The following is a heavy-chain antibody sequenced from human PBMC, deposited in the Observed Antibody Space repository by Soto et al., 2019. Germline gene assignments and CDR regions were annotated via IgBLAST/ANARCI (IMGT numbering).Heavy chain of an antibody. J-gene: IGHJ4*02. CDR1: GASIKSRNYF. CDR3: GRLAEADTRHTDFDF. V-gene: IGHV4-39*02. Sequence: SETLSLTCTVSGASIKSRNYFGVWIRQPPGKGLEFVGSIHSSGVTYYNPSLKSRVTVSVDLSNSHFSLSLKSLTATDTAVYYCGRLAEADTRHTDFDFWGQGTLVTVSS. D-gene: IGHD2-15*01. CDR2: IHSSGVT.